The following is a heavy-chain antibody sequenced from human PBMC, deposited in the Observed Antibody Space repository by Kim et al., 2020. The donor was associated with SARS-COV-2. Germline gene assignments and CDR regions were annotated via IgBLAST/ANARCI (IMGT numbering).Heavy chain of an antibody. CDR3: ARDRYYYASSGYYPDY. CDR1: GYTFTSYG. CDR2: ISASNGNT. J-gene: IGHJ4*02. Sequence: ASVKVSCKASGYTFTSYGISWVRQAPGQGLEWMGWISASNGNTNYAQKLHGRVTMTTDTSTSTAYMELRSLRSDDTAVYYCARDRYYYASSGYYPDYWGQGTLVTVSS. V-gene: IGHV1-18*01. D-gene: IGHD3-22*01.